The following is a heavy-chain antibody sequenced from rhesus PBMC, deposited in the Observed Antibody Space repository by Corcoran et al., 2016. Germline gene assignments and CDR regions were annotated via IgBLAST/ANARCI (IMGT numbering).Heavy chain of an antibody. CDR1: GGSISSGYG. V-gene: IGHV4S7*01. D-gene: IGHD4-29*01. J-gene: IGHJ4*01. Sequence: QVQLQESGPGLVKPSETLSLTCAVSGGSISSGYGWSWIRQPPGKGLEWIGYIYGSSGNTYYNPSLKSRVTISKDTSKTQFSLKLSSVTAADTAVYYCARVYGSSYLGSFDYWGQGVLVTVSA. CDR3: ARVYGSSYLGSFDY. CDR2: IYGSSGNT.